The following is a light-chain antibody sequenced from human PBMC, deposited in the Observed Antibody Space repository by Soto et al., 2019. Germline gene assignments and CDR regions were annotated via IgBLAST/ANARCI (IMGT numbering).Light chain of an antibody. CDR3: GTWDSRLSAYV. J-gene: IGLJ1*01. CDR1: SSNIGNNY. Sequence: QSVLTQPPSVSAAPGQKVTISCSGSSSNIGNNYVSWYQQLPGTAPKLLIYDSNKRPSGIPDRFSGSGSGTSATLGITGLQTGDEADYYCGTWDSRLSAYVFGTGTKLTVL. V-gene: IGLV1-51*01. CDR2: DSN.